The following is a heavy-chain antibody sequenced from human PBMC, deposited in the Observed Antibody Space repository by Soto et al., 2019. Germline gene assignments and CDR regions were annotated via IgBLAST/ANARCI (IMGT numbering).Heavy chain of an antibody. V-gene: IGHV5-51*01. CDR3: ARILDYYDSSGYYIDY. D-gene: IGHD3-22*01. CDR1: GYSFTSYW. J-gene: IGHJ4*02. CDR2: IYPGDSDT. Sequence: GESLKISCKGSGYSFTSYWIGWVRQMPGKGPEWMGIIYPGDSDTRYSPSFQGQVTISADKSISTAYLQWSSLKASDTAMYYCARILDYYDSSGYYIDYWGQGTLVTVSS.